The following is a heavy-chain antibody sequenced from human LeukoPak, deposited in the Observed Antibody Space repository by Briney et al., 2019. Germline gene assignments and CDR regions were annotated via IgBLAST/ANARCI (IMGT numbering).Heavy chain of an antibody. J-gene: IGHJ6*02. CDR3: ARDIVVVPAASTLRFYGMDV. Sequence: ASVKVSCKASEYTFTAYNMYWVRQAPGQGLEWMGWINPKNGGTHYAQRFQGRVTMTRDTSISTAYMELNRLTPDDAAVYYCARDIVVVPAASTLRFYGMDVWGQGTTVTVSS. D-gene: IGHD2-2*01. CDR2: INPKNGGT. V-gene: IGHV1-2*02. CDR1: EYTFTAYN.